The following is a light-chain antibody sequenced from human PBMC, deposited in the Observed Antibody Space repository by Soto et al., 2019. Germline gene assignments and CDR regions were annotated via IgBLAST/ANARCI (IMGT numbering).Light chain of an antibody. CDR2: GTS. CDR1: QSVGRN. Sequence: EIVMTQSPVALSVSPGEGAALSCRASQSVGRNFAWYQQRPGQAPRVLIYGTSTRATGVPARFSGSGSGTDFTLTISSLQSXXXXVXYXQXXNNWPYTFGQGTRLEIK. CDR3: QXXNNWPYT. J-gene: IGKJ2*01. V-gene: IGKV3-15*01.